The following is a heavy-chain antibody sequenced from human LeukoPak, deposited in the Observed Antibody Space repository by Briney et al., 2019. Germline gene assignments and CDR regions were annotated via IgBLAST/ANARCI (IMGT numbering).Heavy chain of an antibody. V-gene: IGHV3-30-3*01. CDR3: ARVPSRYFDWAPFDY. J-gene: IGHJ4*02. CDR2: ISYDGSNK. CDR1: GFTFSSYA. D-gene: IGHD3-9*01. Sequence: AGSLRLSCAASGFTFSSYAMHWVRQAPGKGLEWVAVISYDGSNKYYADSVKGRFTISRDNSKNTLYLQMNSLRAEDTAVYYCARVPSRYFDWAPFDYWGQGTLVTVSS.